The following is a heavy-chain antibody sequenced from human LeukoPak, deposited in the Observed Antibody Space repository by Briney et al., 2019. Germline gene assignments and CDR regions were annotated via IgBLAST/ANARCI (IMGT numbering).Heavy chain of an antibody. CDR1: GYTFTGYY. CDR3: ARDKDYDFWSGYCFDP. Sequence: ASVKVSCKASGYTFTGYYTHWVRQAPGQGLEWMGWINPNSGGTNYAQKFQGRVTMTRDTSISTAYMELSRLRSDDTAVYYCARDKDYDFWSGYCFDPWGQGTLVTVSS. V-gene: IGHV1-2*02. D-gene: IGHD3-3*01. CDR2: INPNSGGT. J-gene: IGHJ5*02.